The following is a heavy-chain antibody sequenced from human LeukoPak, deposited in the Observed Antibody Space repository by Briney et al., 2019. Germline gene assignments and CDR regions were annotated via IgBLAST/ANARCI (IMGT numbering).Heavy chain of an antibody. CDR2: IRFDGSNK. CDR1: GFTFSSYG. Sequence: GGSLRLPCAASGFTFSSYGMHWVRQAPGKGLEWVAFIRFDGSNKYYADSVKGRFTISRDNSKNTLYLQMNSLRPEDTALYYCATNGGGDSGYGNFDYWGQGTLVTVSS. V-gene: IGHV3-30*02. D-gene: IGHD5-12*01. J-gene: IGHJ4*02. CDR3: ATNGGGDSGYGNFDY.